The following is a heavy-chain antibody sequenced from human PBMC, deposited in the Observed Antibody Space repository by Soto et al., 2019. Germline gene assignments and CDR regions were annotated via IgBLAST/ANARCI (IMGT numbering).Heavy chain of an antibody. J-gene: IGHJ6*02. V-gene: IGHV3-21*01. CDR1: GFTFNTYT. CDR3: AREEVSRPNTYHGLDV. CDR2: ISSRSIYI. Sequence: EVQLVESGGGLVKPGGSLRLSCAASGFTFNTYTMNWVRQAPGKGLEWVSSISSRSIYIYYADSVTGRLTISRDDARNSLYLQMNRLRAEDTAVYYCAREEVSRPNTYHGLDVWGQGTTVTVSS.